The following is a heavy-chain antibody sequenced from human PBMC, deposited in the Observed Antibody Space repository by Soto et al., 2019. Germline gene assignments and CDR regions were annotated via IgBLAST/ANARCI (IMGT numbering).Heavy chain of an antibody. CDR3: ARDIEYCSGGSCYFLFYYYGMDV. J-gene: IGHJ6*02. D-gene: IGHD2-15*01. CDR2: ISSSGSTI. V-gene: IGHV3-48*03. CDR1: GFTFSSYE. Sequence: GSLRLSFAASGFTFSSYEMNCVRQAPGKGPEWVSYISSSGSTIYYADSVKVRFTISRDNAKNSLYLQMNSLRAEDTAVYYCARDIEYCSGGSCYFLFYYYGMDVWAQGTTVTVSS.